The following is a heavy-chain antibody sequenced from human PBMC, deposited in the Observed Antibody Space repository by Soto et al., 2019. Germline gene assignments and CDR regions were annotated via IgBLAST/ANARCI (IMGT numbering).Heavy chain of an antibody. J-gene: IGHJ4*02. Sequence: QVQLQESGPGLVKPSQTLSLTCSVSGGSISSCDYYWGWIRQHPGKGLEWIGYIYYSGSTYYNPSLKSRVNISVDTSKNQFSLKLSSVTAADTAVYYCARSGYSYGPNPLLYWGQGTLVTVSS. CDR3: ARSGYSYGPNPLLY. CDR1: GGSISSCDYY. V-gene: IGHV4-31*03. D-gene: IGHD5-18*01. CDR2: IYYSGST.